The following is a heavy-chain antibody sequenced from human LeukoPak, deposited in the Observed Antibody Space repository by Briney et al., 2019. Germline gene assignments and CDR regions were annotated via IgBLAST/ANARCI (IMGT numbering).Heavy chain of an antibody. Sequence: PSETLSLTCAVYGGSFSGYYWSWIRQPPWKGLEWIGEINHSGSTNYNPSLKSRVTISVDTSKNQFSLKLSSVTAADTAVYYCARGRPSAILKFHYMDVWGKGTTVTVSS. V-gene: IGHV4-34*01. CDR2: INHSGST. CDR3: ARGRPSAILKFHYMDV. CDR1: GGSFSGYY. J-gene: IGHJ6*03. D-gene: IGHD2-2*01.